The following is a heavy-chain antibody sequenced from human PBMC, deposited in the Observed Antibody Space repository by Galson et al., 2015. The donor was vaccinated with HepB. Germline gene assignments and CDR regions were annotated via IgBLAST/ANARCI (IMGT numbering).Heavy chain of an antibody. CDR2: IYSGGST. CDR3: ARELRYFDWLWDDAFDI. J-gene: IGHJ3*02. V-gene: IGHV3-66*01. Sequence: LRLSCAASGFTVSSNYMSWVRQAPGKGLEWVSVIYSGGSTYYADSVKGRFTISRDNSKNTLYLQMNSLRAEDTAVYYCARELRYFDWLWDDAFDIWGQGTMVTVSS. D-gene: IGHD3-9*01. CDR1: GFTVSSNY.